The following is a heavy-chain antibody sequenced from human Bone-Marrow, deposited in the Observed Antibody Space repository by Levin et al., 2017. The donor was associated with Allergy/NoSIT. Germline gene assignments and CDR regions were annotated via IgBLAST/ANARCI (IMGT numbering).Heavy chain of an antibody. CDR1: GYTFTGYY. D-gene: IGHD6-25*01. J-gene: IGHJ5*01. Sequence: PGESLKISCKASGYTFTGYYMHWVRQAPGQGLEWMGWINPNSGGTNYAQKFQGRVTMTRDTSITTAYMELSSLRSDDTAVYYCARGLRPGYSSGWFDSWGQGTLFTVSS. V-gene: IGHV1-2*02. CDR3: ARGLRPGYSSGWFDS. CDR2: INPNSGGT.